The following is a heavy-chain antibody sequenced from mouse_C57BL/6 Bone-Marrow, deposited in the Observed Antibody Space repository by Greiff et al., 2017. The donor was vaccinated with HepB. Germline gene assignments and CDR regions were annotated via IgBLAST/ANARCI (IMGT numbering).Heavy chain of an antibody. CDR1: GFTFSDYG. Sequence: EVKVEESGGGLVKPGGSLKLSCAASGFTFSDYGMHWVRQAPEKGLEWVAYISSGSSTIYYADTVKGRFTISRDNAKNTLFLQMTSLRSEDTAMYYCARLGYYGSSRYFDVWGTGTTVTVSS. V-gene: IGHV5-17*01. J-gene: IGHJ1*03. CDR3: ARLGYYGSSRYFDV. CDR2: ISSGSSTI. D-gene: IGHD1-1*01.